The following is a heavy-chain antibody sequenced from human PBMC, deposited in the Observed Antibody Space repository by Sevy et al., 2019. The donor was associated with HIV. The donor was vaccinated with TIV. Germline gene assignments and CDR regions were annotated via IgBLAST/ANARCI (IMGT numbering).Heavy chain of an antibody. V-gene: IGHV4-4*02. CDR3: ARDMRGYYDILTNSYFDY. CDR1: GGSISSSNW. CDR2: IYHSGST. J-gene: IGHJ4*02. Sequence: SETLSLTCAVSGGSISSSNWWSWVRQPPGKGLEWIGEIYHSGSTNYNTSLKSRVTISVDKSKNQFSLKLSSVTAADTAVYYCARDMRGYYDILTNSYFDYWGQGTLVTVSS. D-gene: IGHD3-9*01.